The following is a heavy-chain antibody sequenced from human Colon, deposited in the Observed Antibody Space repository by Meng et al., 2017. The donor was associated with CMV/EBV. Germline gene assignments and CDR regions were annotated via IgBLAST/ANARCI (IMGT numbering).Heavy chain of an antibody. V-gene: IGHV3-48*03. CDR2: ISSSGSTI. CDR1: GFTFSSYE. CDR3: ARGGIQLWLSDYYYGMDV. D-gene: IGHD5-18*01. J-gene: IGHJ6*02. Sequence: GESLKISCAASGFTFSSYEMNWVRQAPGKGLEWVSYISSSGSTIYYADSVKGRFTISRDNAKNSLYLQMNSLRAEDTAVYYCARGGIQLWLSDYYYGMDVWGQGTTVTVSS.